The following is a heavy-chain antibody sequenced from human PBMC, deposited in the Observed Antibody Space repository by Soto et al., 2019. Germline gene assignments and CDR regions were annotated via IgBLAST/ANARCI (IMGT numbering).Heavy chain of an antibody. V-gene: IGHV4-4*02. Sequence: QVQLQESGPGLVRPSGTLSLTCAVSGDSISSGDWWTWVRQPPGERLEWIGEIFHSGTTNYNPSLTSRVNISVDKSKNQFSLKLSSVSAADTAVYYCARIVYCGGDCFSFDYWGQGTLVTVSS. CDR2: IFHSGTT. CDR3: ARIVYCGGDCFSFDY. D-gene: IGHD2-21*02. J-gene: IGHJ4*02. CDR1: GDSISSGDW.